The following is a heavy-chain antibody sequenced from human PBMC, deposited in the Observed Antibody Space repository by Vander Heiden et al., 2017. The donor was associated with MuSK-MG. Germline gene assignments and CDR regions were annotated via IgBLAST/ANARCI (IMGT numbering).Heavy chain of an antibody. D-gene: IGHD6-19*01. CDR3: AKAAQAGGVAGY. CDR2: ISGSGGST. Sequence: EVQLLESGGGLVQPGGSLRLSCAASGFTFSRYAMRWVRQAPGRGLEWVSAISGSGGSTYYADSVKGRFTISRDNSKNTLYLQMNSLRAEDTAVYYCAKAAQAGGVAGYWGQGTLVTVSS. V-gene: IGHV3-23*01. J-gene: IGHJ4*02. CDR1: GFTFSRYA.